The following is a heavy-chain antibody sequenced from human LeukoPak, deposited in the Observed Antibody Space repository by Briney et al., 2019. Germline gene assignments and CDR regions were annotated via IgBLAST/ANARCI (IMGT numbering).Heavy chain of an antibody. CDR2: ISGDGGST. J-gene: IGHJ4*02. CDR1: GFTFDDYA. Sequence: PGGPLRLSCAASGFTFDDYAMHWVRQAPGKGLEWVSLISGDGGSTYYADSVKGRFTISRDNSKNSLYLQMNSLRTEDTALYYCAKPQEGGYYYDGSGYYRFDYWGQGTLVTVSS. CDR3: AKPQEGGYYYDGSGYYRFDY. D-gene: IGHD3-22*01. V-gene: IGHV3-43*02.